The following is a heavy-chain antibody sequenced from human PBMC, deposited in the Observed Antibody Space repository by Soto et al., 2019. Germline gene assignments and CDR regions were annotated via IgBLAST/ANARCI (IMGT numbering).Heavy chain of an antibody. Sequence: GGSLRLSCAASGFTFSNYWMHWVRQAPGKGLVWVSRINSDGSSTSYADSVKGRFTISRDNAKNTLYLQMYSLRGEDTAVYYCARDPAPSGWYDYWGQGTLVTVSS. D-gene: IGHD6-19*01. J-gene: IGHJ4*02. V-gene: IGHV3-74*01. CDR1: GFTFSNYW. CDR3: ARDPAPSGWYDY. CDR2: INSDGSST.